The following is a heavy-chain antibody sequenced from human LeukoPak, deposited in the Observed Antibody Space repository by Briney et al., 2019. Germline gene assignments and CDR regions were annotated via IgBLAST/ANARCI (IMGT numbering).Heavy chain of an antibody. J-gene: IGHJ4*02. CDR1: GCTFTGYD. D-gene: IGHD6-19*01. Sequence: ASVKVSGKASGCTFTGYDIQWVRQAPGQWHEWMGWINPNSGGTNYAQKFQGRVTMTRDTSISTAYMELSRLTSDDTAVYYCARQGSGWYYFDYWGQGTLVTVSS. CDR3: ARQGSGWYYFDY. CDR2: INPNSGGT. V-gene: IGHV1-2*02.